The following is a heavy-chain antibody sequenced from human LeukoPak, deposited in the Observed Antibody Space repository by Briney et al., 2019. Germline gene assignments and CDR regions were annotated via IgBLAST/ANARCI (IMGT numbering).Heavy chain of an antibody. Sequence: GGSLRLSCAASGFTFSSYSMNWVRQAPGKGLEWVSSISSSSSYIYYADSVKGRFTISRDNAKNSLYLQMNSLRAEDTAVYYCARVRGSYEGAFDIWGQGTMVTVSS. CDR3: ARVRGSYEGAFDI. J-gene: IGHJ3*02. CDR1: GFTFSSYS. CDR2: ISSSSSYI. V-gene: IGHV3-21*04. D-gene: IGHD3-22*01.